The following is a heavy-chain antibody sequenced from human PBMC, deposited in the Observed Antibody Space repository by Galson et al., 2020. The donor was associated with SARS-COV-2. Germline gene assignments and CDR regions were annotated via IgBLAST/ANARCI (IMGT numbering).Heavy chain of an antibody. D-gene: IGHD5-18*01. CDR3: ARGWIQLWYV. Sequence: SPTLSLTCAVSGGSFSGYYWSWIRQPPGKGLEWIGEINHIGSTNYNSSLKSRVTISVDTSKNQFSLKLSSLTAADTAVYYCARGWIQLWYVWGQGSLVTVSS. V-gene: IGHV4-34*01. CDR1: GGSFSGYY. CDR2: INHIGST. J-gene: IGHJ4*02.